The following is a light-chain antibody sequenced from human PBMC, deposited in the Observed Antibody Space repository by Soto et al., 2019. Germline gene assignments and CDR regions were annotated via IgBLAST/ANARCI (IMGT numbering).Light chain of an antibody. V-gene: IGKV1-5*03. CDR2: KAS. CDR1: QSISNG. CDR3: QHENRYSEA. Sequence: DIQMTRSPSHLSACVGDRVTSAGQASQSISNGLAWYQQKPGKAPKLLIYKASSLESGVPSRFSGSGSGTEFTLAISSRQSDDLATYYSQHENRYSEAFGQGTKVDIK. J-gene: IGKJ1*01.